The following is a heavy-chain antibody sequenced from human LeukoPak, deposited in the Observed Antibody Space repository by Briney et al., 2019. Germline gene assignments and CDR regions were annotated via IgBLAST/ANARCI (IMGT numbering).Heavy chain of an antibody. D-gene: IGHD2-2*01. CDR3: AKVGSGVPAVYYYYYMDV. CDR2: IRYDGSNK. V-gene: IGHV3-30*02. J-gene: IGHJ6*03. Sequence: GGSLRLSCAASGFTFSSYGMHWVRQAPGKGLEWVAFIRYDGSNKYYADSVKGRFTISRDNSKNTLYLQMNSLRAEDTALYYCAKVGSGVPAVYYYYYMDVWGKGTTVTVSS. CDR1: GFTFSSYG.